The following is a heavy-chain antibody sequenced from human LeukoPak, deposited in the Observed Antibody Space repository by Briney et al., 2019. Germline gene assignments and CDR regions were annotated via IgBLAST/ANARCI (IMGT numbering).Heavy chain of an antibody. CDR2: IYYSGST. Sequence: SETLSLTCTVSGGSISSYYWSWIRQPPGKGLEWIGYIYYSGSTNYNPSLKSRVTISVDTSKNQFSLKLSSVTAADTAVYYCARTFSGYDRDLGTYVDYWGQGTLVTVSS. D-gene: IGHD5-12*01. J-gene: IGHJ4*02. CDR1: GGSISSYY. V-gene: IGHV4-59*12. CDR3: ARTFSGYDRDLGTYVDY.